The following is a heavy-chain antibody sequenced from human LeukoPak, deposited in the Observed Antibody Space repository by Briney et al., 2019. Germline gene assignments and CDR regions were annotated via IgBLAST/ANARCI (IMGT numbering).Heavy chain of an antibody. CDR3: AREDIVLMVYGT. J-gene: IGHJ5*02. CDR1: GYTFTGYY. D-gene: IGHD2-8*01. CDR2: INPNSGGT. Sequence: ASVKVSCKASGYTFTGYYMHWVRQAPGQGLEWMGRINPNSGGTNYAQKFQGRVTMTRDTSISTAYMELSRLRSDDTAVYYCAREDIVLMVYGTWGQGTLVTVSS. V-gene: IGHV1-2*06.